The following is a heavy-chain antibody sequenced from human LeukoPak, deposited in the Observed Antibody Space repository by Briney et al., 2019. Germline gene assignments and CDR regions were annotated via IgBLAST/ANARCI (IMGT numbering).Heavy chain of an antibody. V-gene: IGHV4-59*08. D-gene: IGHD6-13*01. Sequence: SETLSLTCTVSGGSISHYYWSWIRQPPGKGLERIAYINYSGNTDYNPSLKSRVTISVDTSKNHFSLKLNSVTAADTAVYYCARLNVLDSSVLHHFDHWGQGTLVTVSS. J-gene: IGHJ4*02. CDR1: GGSISHYY. CDR2: INYSGNT. CDR3: ARLNVLDSSVLHHFDH.